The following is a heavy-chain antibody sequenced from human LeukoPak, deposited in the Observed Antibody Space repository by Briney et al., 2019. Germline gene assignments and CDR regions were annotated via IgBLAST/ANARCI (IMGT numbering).Heavy chain of an antibody. J-gene: IGHJ4*02. D-gene: IGHD6-13*01. CDR1: GASFNTYY. CDR2: INHSGTA. V-gene: IGHV4-34*01. Sequence: SETLSLTCAVYGASFNTYYWSWIRQTPGKGLEWIGEINHSGTANYNPSLKSRVTISVDTSKNQFSLKLSSVTAADTAVYYCARHLGYSSSWYHFDYWGQGTLVTVSS. CDR3: ARHLGYSSSWYHFDY.